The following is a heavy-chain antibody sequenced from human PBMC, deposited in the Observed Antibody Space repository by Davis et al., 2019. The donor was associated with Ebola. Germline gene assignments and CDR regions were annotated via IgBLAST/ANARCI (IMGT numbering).Heavy chain of an antibody. CDR2: IYPGDSDI. Sequence: GESLKISCKASGYSFTSYWIGRVRQMPGKGLEWMGIIYPGDSDIRHSPYFQGHVTIPADNSTSTAYLKWSSLKASDTAKYYYAILGVDGYSYYLDYWGQGTLVSVSS. V-gene: IGHV5-51*01. J-gene: IGHJ4*02. D-gene: IGHD5-24*01. CDR1: GYSFTSYW. CDR3: AILGVDGYSYYLDY.